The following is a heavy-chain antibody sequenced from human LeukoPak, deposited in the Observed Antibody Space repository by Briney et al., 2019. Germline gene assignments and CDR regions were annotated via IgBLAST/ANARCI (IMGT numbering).Heavy chain of an antibody. CDR1: AGSISISSYY. CDR2: IYYSGST. D-gene: IGHD5-24*01. V-gene: IGHV4-39*01. CDR3: ARWLQLFDY. J-gene: IGHJ4*02. Sequence: PSETLSLTCTVSAGSISISSYYWGWIRQPPGKGLEWIGSIYYSGSTYYNPSLKSRVTISVDTSKNQFSLKLSSVTAADTAVYYCARWLQLFDYWGQGTLVTVSS.